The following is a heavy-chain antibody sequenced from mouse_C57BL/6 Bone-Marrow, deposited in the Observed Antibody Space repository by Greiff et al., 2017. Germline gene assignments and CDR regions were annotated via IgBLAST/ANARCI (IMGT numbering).Heavy chain of an antibody. J-gene: IGHJ3*01. CDR2: IYPRAGST. V-gene: IGHV1-78*01. D-gene: IGHD2-3*01. CDR1: GYTFTDPT. CDR3: ARWVYDGYVWFAY. Sequence: QVQLQQPDAELVKPGASVKISCKVSGYTFTDPTIHWMKQRPEQGLEWIGYIYPRAGSTKYNEKFKGKATLTADKSSSTAYMQLNSLTSEDSAVYFCARWVYDGYVWFAYWGQGTLVTVSA.